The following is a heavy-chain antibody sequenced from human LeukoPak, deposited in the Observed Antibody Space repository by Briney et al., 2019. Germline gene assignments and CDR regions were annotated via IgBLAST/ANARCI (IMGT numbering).Heavy chain of an antibody. J-gene: IGHJ3*02. V-gene: IGHV3-23*01. CDR3: GRDPNGDYIGAFDM. CDR1: GFTFSSYA. Sequence: SGGSLRLSCAASGFTFSSYAMNWVRQAPGKGLEWVSAIRGSGGSTYYADSVKDRFTISRDNSKNTLYLQMNSLRAEDTAVYYCGRDPNGDYIGAFDMWGQGTVVTVSS. D-gene: IGHD4-17*01. CDR2: IRGSGGST.